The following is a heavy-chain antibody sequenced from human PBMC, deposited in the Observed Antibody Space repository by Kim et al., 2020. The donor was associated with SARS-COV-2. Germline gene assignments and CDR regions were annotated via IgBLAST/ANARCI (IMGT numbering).Heavy chain of an antibody. J-gene: IGHJ3*02. CDR1: GFTFSNYW. CDR2: INTDGTTT. Sequence: GGYLRLSCAASGFTFSNYWMHWVRQAPGKGLVWVSRINTDGTTTSYADSVKGRFTISRDNTKNTLYMQMNSLRAEDTAVYYCARARERAFDIWGQGTMVT. CDR3: ARARERAFDI. V-gene: IGHV3-74*01.